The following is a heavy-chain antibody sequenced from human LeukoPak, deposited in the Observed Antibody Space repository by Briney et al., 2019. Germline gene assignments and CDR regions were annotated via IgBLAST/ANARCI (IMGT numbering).Heavy chain of an antibody. CDR2: INHSGST. D-gene: IGHD2-15*01. CDR1: GGSFSGYY. Sequence: SETQSLTCAVYGGSFSGYYWSWIRQPPGKGLEWIGEINHSGSTNYNPSLKSRVTISVDTSKNQFSLKLSSVTAADTAVYYCAGNPPRYCSGGSCYSVERWFDPWGQGTLVTVSS. J-gene: IGHJ5*02. CDR3: AGNPPRYCSGGSCYSVERWFDP. V-gene: IGHV4-34*01.